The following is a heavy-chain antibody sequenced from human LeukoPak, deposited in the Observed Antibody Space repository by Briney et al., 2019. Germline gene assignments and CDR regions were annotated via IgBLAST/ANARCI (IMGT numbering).Heavy chain of an antibody. CDR3: ATGLGYCSSTSCYVFDY. D-gene: IGHD2-2*01. J-gene: IGHJ4*02. CDR2: INPNSGGT. V-gene: IGHV1-2*02. Sequence: ASVKVSCKASGYTFTGYYMHWVRQAPGQGLEWMGWINPNSGGTNYAQKFRGRVTMTRDTSISTAYMELSRLRSDDTAVYYCATGLGYCSSTSCYVFDYWGQGTLVTVSS. CDR1: GYTFTGYY.